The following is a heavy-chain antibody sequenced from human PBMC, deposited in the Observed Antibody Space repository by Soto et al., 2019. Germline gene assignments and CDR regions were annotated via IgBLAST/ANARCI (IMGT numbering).Heavy chain of an antibody. CDR3: ARTPYDSSGYDGAYYYGMDV. CDR1: GFTASSNY. J-gene: IGHJ6*02. Sequence: PGGSLRLSCAASGFTASSNYMSWVRQAPGEGLAWVSVIYSGGSTYYADSVKGRFTISRDNSKNTLYLQMNSLRAEDTAVYYCARTPYDSSGYDGAYYYGMDVWGQGTTVTVSS. CDR2: IYSGGST. D-gene: IGHD3-22*01. V-gene: IGHV3-53*01.